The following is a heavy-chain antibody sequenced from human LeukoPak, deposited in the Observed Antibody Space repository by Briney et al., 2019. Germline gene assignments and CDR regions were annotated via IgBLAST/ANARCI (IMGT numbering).Heavy chain of an antibody. V-gene: IGHV1-46*01. CDR1: GYTFTSYY. Sequence: ASVKVSCKASGYTFTSYYMHWVPQAPGQGLEWMGIINPSGGSTSYAQKLQGRVTMTRDMSTSTVYMELSSLRSEDTAVYYCARDANYYDSSGRTDAFDIWGQGTMVTVSS. J-gene: IGHJ3*02. CDR2: INPSGGST. CDR3: ARDANYYDSSGRTDAFDI. D-gene: IGHD3-22*01.